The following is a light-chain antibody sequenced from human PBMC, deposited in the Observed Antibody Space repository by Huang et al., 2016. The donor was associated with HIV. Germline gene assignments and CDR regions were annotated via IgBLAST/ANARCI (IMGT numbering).Light chain of an antibody. CDR1: QSVRSSF. J-gene: IGKJ2*01. CDR3: QQYGSSPRYT. CDR2: GAS. V-gene: IGKV3-20*01. Sequence: EIVLTQSPGTLSLSPGERATLSCRASQSVRSSFLAWYQQNPGQAPMLLMYGASSRATGIPDRFSGSGSGTDCTLTIRRLEPEDFAVYYCQQYGSSPRYTFGQGTKLEIK.